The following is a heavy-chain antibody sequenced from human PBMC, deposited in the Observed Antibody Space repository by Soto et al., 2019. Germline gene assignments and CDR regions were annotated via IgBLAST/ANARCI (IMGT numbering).Heavy chain of an antibody. V-gene: IGHV4-30-2*01. CDR2: IYHSGST. Sequence: QLQLQESGSGLVKPSQTLSLTCAVSGGSISSGGYSWSWIRQPPGKGLECIGYIYHSGSTYYNPSLKSRVTLAADRSKNHFSLKLSSVTAAETSVYWCARGTPFGRWGQGTLVTVSS. J-gene: IGHJ4*02. CDR3: ARGTPFGR. CDR1: GGSISSGGYS. D-gene: IGHD2-15*01.